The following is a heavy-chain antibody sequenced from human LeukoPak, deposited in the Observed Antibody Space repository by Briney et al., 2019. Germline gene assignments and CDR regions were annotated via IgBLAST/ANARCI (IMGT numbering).Heavy chain of an antibody. Sequence: ASVKVSGKVSGYTLTELSMHWVRQAPRKGLEWVGGFDPEDGETIYAQKFQGRVTMTEDTSTDTAYMELSSLRSEDTAVYYCATGGDITTGSFDYWGQGTLVTVSS. V-gene: IGHV1-24*01. D-gene: IGHD3-22*01. J-gene: IGHJ4*02. CDR3: ATGGDITTGSFDY. CDR1: GYTLTELS. CDR2: FDPEDGET.